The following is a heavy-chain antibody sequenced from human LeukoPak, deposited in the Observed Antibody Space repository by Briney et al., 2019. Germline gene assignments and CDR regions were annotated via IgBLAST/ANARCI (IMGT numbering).Heavy chain of an antibody. Sequence: GGSLRLSCAASGFTFDDYAMHWVRQAPGKGLEWVSGISWNSGSIGYADSVKGRFTISRVNAKNSLYLQMNSLRAEDTALYYCAKGARYSGSYYYYYGMDVWGQGTTVTVSS. CDR1: GFTFDDYA. CDR3: AKGARYSGSYYYYYGMDV. CDR2: ISWNSGSI. D-gene: IGHD1-26*01. V-gene: IGHV3-9*01. J-gene: IGHJ6*02.